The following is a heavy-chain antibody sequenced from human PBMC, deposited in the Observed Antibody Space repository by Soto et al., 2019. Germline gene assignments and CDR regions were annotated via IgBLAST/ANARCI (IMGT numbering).Heavy chain of an antibody. CDR1: GFTFSNAW. Sequence: EVQLVESGGGLGKPGGSLRLSCAASGFTFSNAWMSWVRQAPGKGLEWVGRIKSKTDGGTTDYAAPVKGRFTISRDDSKNTLYLQMNSLKTEDTAVYYCTTGKEWLRQDLYGMDVWGQGTTVTVSS. CDR3: TTGKEWLRQDLYGMDV. D-gene: IGHD3-3*01. J-gene: IGHJ6*02. V-gene: IGHV3-15*01. CDR2: IKSKTDGGTT.